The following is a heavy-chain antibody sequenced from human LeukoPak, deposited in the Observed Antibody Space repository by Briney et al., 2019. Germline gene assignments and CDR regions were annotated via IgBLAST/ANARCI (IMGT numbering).Heavy chain of an antibody. D-gene: IGHD3-22*01. V-gene: IGHV1-8*01. CDR3: AKESFDSSGYLSAFDI. J-gene: IGHJ3*02. CDR2: MNPNSGNT. CDR1: GYTFTSYD. Sequence: ASVKVSCKASGYTFTSYDINWVRQATGHGLEWMGWMNPNSGNTGYAQKFQGRVTMTRNTSISTAYMELRSLRSEDTAVYYCAKESFDSSGYLSAFDIWGQGTMVTVSS.